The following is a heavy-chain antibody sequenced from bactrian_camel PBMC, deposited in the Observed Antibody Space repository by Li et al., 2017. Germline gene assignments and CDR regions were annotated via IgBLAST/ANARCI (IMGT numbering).Heavy chain of an antibody. CDR3: IGTDFDGPTVAY. CDR1: GFTFSDYD. V-gene: IGHV3S40*01. Sequence: DVQLVESGGGLVQPGGSLRLSCVTSGFTFSDYDMSWARQAPGKGLEWVSRINKAGYTTHQTDSVKGRFTTSRDNAKNTVYLQMHSLKSEDTALYYCIGTDFDGPTVAYWGQGTQVTV. CDR2: INKAGYTT. D-gene: IGHD5*01. J-gene: IGHJ4*01.